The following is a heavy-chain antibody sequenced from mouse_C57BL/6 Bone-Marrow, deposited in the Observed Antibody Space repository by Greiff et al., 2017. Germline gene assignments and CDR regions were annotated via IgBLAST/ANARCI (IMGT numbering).Heavy chain of an antibody. CDR2: IYPRSGNT. Sequence: VQLQQSGAELARPGASVKLSCKASGYTFTSYGIRWVKQSPGQGLEWIGEIYPRSGNTYYNEKFKGKATLTADKSSSTAYMELRSLTSEDSAVYFCAISTTVETAWFAYWGQGTRVTVSA. CDR1: GYTFTSYG. V-gene: IGHV1-81*01. CDR3: AISTTVETAWFAY. J-gene: IGHJ3*01. D-gene: IGHD1-1*01.